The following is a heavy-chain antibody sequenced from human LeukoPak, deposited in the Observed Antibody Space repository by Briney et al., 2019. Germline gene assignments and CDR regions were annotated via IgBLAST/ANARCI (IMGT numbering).Heavy chain of an antibody. CDR3: ARADSEWLIEWGFDY. J-gene: IGHJ4*02. V-gene: IGHV1-2*02. Sequence: ASVKVSCKASGYSFTAYYMHWVRQAPGQGLEWMGWINPNSGGTNYAQKFQGRVTMTRDTSITTAYMEMSRLRSEDTAVYYCARADSEWLIEWGFDYWGQGTLVTVSS. D-gene: IGHD6-19*01. CDR2: INPNSGGT. CDR1: GYSFTAYY.